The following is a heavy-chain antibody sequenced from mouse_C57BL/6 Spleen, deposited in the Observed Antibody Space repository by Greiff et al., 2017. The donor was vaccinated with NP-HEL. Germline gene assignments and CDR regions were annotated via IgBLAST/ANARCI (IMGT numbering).Heavy chain of an antibody. J-gene: IGHJ3*01. D-gene: IGHD1-3*01. Sequence: EVKLMESGGGLVKPGGSLKLSCAASGFTFSSYAMSWVRQTPEKRLEWVATISDGGSYTYYPDNVKGRFTISRDNAKNNLYLQMSHLKSEDTAMYYCARDTLTNHWGQGTLVTVAA. CDR3: ARDTLTNH. CDR2: ISDGGSYT. V-gene: IGHV5-4*01. CDR1: GFTFSSYA.